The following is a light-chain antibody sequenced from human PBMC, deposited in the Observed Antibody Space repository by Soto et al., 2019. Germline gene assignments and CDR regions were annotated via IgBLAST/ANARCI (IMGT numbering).Light chain of an antibody. Sequence: DIQMTQSPSSLSASVGDRVTITCRASQNIYSYLNWYQQKPGKAPNLLIYVASRLQSGVPSRFSRSGSRTDFTLTISRLQPEDFATYYCQQSYGALFTFGPGPRVDIK. CDR2: VAS. CDR1: QNIYSY. CDR3: QQSYGALFT. V-gene: IGKV1-39*01. J-gene: IGKJ3*01.